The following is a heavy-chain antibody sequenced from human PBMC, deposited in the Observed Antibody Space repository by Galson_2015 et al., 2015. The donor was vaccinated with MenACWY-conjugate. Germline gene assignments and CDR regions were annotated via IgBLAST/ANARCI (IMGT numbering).Heavy chain of an antibody. CDR1: GYTFTSYG. D-gene: IGHD2-2*01. CDR3: AKSDPIPAATQGWFDP. J-gene: IGHJ5*02. Sequence: SGAEVKKPGASVKVSCKASGYTFTSYGITWVRQAPGQGLEWMGWISIYNGYTNYAQKLQGRVTMTTDTSTSTAYMELRSLRSDDTAVYYCAKSDPIPAATQGWFDPWGQGTLVTVSS. CDR2: ISIYNGYT. V-gene: IGHV1-18*04.